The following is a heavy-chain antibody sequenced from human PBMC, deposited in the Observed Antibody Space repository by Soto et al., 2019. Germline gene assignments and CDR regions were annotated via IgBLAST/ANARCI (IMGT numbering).Heavy chain of an antibody. J-gene: IGHJ4*02. CDR2: ISGTGGST. CDR1: GFTFNNYA. Sequence: EVQALDSGGGLVQPGGSLRLSCAASGFTFNNYAMNWVRQAPGKGLEWVATISGTGGSTSYADSVKGRFTISRDNSKNTLYLQMNSLRVEDTAVYYCAKDRLGGNFDYWGQGTQVTVSS. CDR3: AKDRLGGNFDY. V-gene: IGHV3-23*01.